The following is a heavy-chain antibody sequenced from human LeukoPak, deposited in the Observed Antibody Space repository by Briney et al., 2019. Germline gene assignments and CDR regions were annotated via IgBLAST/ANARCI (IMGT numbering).Heavy chain of an antibody. J-gene: IGHJ4*02. V-gene: IGHV3-30*04. D-gene: IGHD3-3*01. CDR2: ISYDGSNK. CDR1: GFTFSSYA. CDR3: VSQYFWSGYSEFDY. Sequence: GGSLRLSCAASGFTFSSYAMHWVRQAPGKGLEWVAVISYDGSNKYYADSVKGRFTISRDNSKNTLYLQMNSLRAEDTAVYYCVSQYFWSGYSEFDYWGQGTLVTVSS.